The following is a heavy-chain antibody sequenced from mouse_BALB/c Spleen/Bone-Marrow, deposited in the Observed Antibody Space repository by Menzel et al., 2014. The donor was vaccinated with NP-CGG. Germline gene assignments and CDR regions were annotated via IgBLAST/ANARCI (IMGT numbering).Heavy chain of an antibody. V-gene: IGHV1S126*01. CDR2: IYPSDSYT. CDR1: GYTFTSYW. Sequence: VQRVESGAELVRPGASVKVSCKASGYTFTSYWINWVKQRPGQGLEWIGNIYPSDSYTNYNQNFKDKATLTVDKSSSTAYMQLSSPTSEDSAVYYRTRQYGNYYAMDYWGQGTSVTVSS. D-gene: IGHD2-10*02. CDR3: TRQYGNYYAMDY. J-gene: IGHJ4*01.